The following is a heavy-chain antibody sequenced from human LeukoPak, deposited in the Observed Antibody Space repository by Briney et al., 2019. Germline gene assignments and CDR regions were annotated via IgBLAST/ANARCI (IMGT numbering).Heavy chain of an antibody. D-gene: IGHD3-9*01. V-gene: IGHV3-15*01. J-gene: IGHJ4*02. CDR1: GFTFSNAW. Sequence: GGSLRLSCAASGFTFSNAWMSWVRQAPGKGLEWVGRIKSKTDGGTTDYAAPVKGRFTISRDDSKNTLYLQMNSLRAEDTAVYYCAKGALTGYDILTGPFDYWGQGTLVTVSS. CDR2: IKSKTDGGTT. CDR3: AKGALTGYDILTGPFDY.